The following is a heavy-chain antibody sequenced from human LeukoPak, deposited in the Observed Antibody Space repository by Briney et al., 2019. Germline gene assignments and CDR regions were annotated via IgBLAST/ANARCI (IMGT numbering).Heavy chain of an antibody. Sequence: GGSLRLSCAASGFTFSSYSMNWVRQAPGKGLEWVSSISSSSYIYYADSVKGRFTISRDNAKNSLYLQMNSLRAEDTAVYYCGRGRPGGTFDYWGQGTLVTVSS. CDR3: GRGRPGGTFDY. CDR2: ISSSSYI. J-gene: IGHJ4*02. CDR1: GFTFSSYS. V-gene: IGHV3-21*01. D-gene: IGHD3-16*01.